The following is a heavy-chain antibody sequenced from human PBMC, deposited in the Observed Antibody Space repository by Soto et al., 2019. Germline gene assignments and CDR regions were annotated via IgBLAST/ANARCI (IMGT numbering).Heavy chain of an antibody. V-gene: IGHV4-30-2*01. CDR2: IYQSGST. D-gene: IGHD4-4*01. CDR1: GGSITSGGYS. CDR3: ATQSYSNSGAYYYYAMDV. J-gene: IGHJ6*02. Sequence: PSETLSLTCAVSGGSITSGGYSWSWIRQPPGKGLEWIGYIYQSGSTYYNPSLKSRVTISVDRSRNQFSLKLSSVTAADTAVYFCATQSYSNSGAYYYYAMDVWGQGTTVTVSS.